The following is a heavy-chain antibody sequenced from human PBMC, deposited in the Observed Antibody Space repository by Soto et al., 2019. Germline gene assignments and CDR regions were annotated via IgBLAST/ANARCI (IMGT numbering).Heavy chain of an antibody. V-gene: IGHV4-30-4*01. CDR2: VYQTGST. CDR1: GGSISGDDD. Sequence: SETLSLTCTVSGGSISGDDDWNWIRQAPGEGLEWIGYVYQTGSTYHNPSLKSRGSISVDTSNNQFSLKLSSVTAADTAVYFCARGPYDITGNRIDSWGQGIPVTVSS. D-gene: IGHD3-22*01. J-gene: IGHJ5*01. CDR3: ARGPYDITGNRIDS.